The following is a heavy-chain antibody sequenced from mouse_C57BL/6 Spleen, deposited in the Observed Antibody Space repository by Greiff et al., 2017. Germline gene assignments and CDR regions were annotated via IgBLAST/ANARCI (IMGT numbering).Heavy chain of an antibody. Sequence: VQLQQPGAELVKPGASVTLSCKASGYTFTSYWMHWLKQRSGQGLEWIGMFHPNSGSTNYNEKFKSKATLTVDKSSSTAYMQLSSLTSEDSAVYYCARKAAVVGYAMDYWGQGTSVTVSS. CDR3: ARKAAVVGYAMDY. V-gene: IGHV1-64*01. J-gene: IGHJ4*01. CDR2: FHPNSGST. D-gene: IGHD1-1*01. CDR1: GYTFTSYW.